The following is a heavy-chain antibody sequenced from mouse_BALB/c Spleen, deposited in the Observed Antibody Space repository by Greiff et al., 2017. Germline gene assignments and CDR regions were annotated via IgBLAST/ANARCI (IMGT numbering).Heavy chain of an antibody. D-gene: IGHD1-1*01. V-gene: IGHV9-3-1*01. Sequence: LVESGPELKKPGETVKISCKASGYTFTNYGMNWVKQAPGKGLKWMGWINTYTGEPTYADDFKGRFAFSLETSASTAYLQINNLKNEDTATYFCARETVVATDYAMDYWGQGTSVTVSS. J-gene: IGHJ4*01. CDR3: ARETVVATDYAMDY. CDR1: GYTFTNYG. CDR2: INTYTGEP.